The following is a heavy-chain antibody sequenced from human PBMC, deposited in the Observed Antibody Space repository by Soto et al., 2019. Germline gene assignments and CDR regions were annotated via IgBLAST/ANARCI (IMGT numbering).Heavy chain of an antibody. Sequence: QGHLVQSGTEVKKPGSSVKVSCKASGDTFSSNSINWVRQAPGQGLEWMGRIIPMLGIINYAQKFQGRVTISADKSTTTVYMELSSLTSEDTAVYYCARGISEYSSGSTCYSYYFDHWGPGTLVTVSS. V-gene: IGHV1-69*02. D-gene: IGHD2-15*01. CDR2: IIPMLGII. CDR1: GDTFSSNS. CDR3: ARGISEYSSGSTCYSYYFDH. J-gene: IGHJ4*02.